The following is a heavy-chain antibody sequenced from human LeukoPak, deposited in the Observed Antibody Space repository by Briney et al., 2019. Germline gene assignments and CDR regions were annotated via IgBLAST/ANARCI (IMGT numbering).Heavy chain of an antibody. J-gene: IGHJ4*02. D-gene: IGHD4-17*01. Sequence: GGSLRLSCAASGFTFSSYAMSWVRQAPGKGLEWVSGISGSGGSTYYADSVKGQFTISRDDSKSTVYLQMNSLRADDTAVYYCAKERQTGDYFTSDFWGQGTLVTVSS. CDR2: ISGSGGST. CDR3: AKERQTGDYFTSDF. CDR1: GFTFSSYA. V-gene: IGHV3-23*01.